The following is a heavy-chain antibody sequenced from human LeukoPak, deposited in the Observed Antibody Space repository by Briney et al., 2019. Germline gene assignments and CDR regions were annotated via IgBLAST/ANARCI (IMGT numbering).Heavy chain of an antibody. D-gene: IGHD2-2*01. CDR3: ARDRVVPAAPGRAFDI. V-gene: IGHV3-7*01. J-gene: IGHJ3*02. CDR1: GFIFSSYW. CDR2: IKQDGSEK. Sequence: PGGSLRLSCAASGFIFSSYWMSWVRQAPGKGLEWVANIKQDGSEKYYVDSVKGRFTISRDNAKNSLYLEMNSLRAEDTAVYYCARDRVVPAAPGRAFDIWGQGTMVTVSS.